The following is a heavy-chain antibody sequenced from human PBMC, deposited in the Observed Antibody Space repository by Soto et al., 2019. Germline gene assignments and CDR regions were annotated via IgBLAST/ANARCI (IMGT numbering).Heavy chain of an antibody. CDR1: GGSISSYY. V-gene: IGHV4-59*01. CDR3: ATQYSSSPHYYYYYYMDV. J-gene: IGHJ6*03. D-gene: IGHD6-13*01. CDR2: IYYSGST. Sequence: PSETLSLTCTVSGGSISSYYWSWIRQPPGKGLEWIGYIYYSGSTNYNPSLKSRVTISVDTFKNQFSLKLSSVTAADTAVYYCATQYSSSPHYYYYYYMDVWGKGTTVTVSS.